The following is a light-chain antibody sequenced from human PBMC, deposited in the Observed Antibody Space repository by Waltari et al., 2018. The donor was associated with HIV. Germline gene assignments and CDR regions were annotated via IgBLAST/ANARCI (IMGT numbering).Light chain of an antibody. CDR2: DVN. CDR1: ISSVHPF. Sequence: QSALTQPHSVSGSPGPSLTISCAGTISSVHPFVSWYQQHPGKAPQVIIYDVNNRPSGVPDRFSGSKSGNTAFLTISGLQAEDEAEYHCCSHAGNFIFAFGTGTKVTVL. V-gene: IGLV2-11*01. J-gene: IGLJ1*01. CDR3: CSHAGNFIFA.